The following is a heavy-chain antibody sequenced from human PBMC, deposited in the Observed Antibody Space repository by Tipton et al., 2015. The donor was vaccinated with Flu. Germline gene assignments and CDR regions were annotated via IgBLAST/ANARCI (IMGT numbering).Heavy chain of an antibody. V-gene: IGHV3-7*01. Sequence: GSLRLSCEASGFSVRSNHLSWVRQAPGKGLEWVANIGPDGSAQYYVDSVKGRFSISRDNVKNLVYLQMNSLRVEDMAVYYCALEWPWWGQGTLVTVSS. D-gene: IGHD2-8*01. CDR2: IGPDGSAQ. CDR3: ALEWPW. J-gene: IGHJ4*02. CDR1: GFSVRSNH.